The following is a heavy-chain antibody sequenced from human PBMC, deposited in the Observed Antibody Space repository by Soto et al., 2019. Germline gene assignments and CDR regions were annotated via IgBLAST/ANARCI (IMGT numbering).Heavy chain of an antibody. J-gene: IGHJ4*02. V-gene: IGHV1-69*08. CDR2: VITILGTA. D-gene: IGHD3-10*01. CDR3: ARGDYYGWTG. CDR1: GGTFSTYS. Sequence: QVQLVQSGAEVKKPGSSVKVSCKASGGTFSTYSISWVRQAPGQGLEWMGKVITILGTADYAQNFQGRVTITADKSTSTAYREMNSLRSEDTAVYYCARGDYYGWTGWGQGTLVTVSS.